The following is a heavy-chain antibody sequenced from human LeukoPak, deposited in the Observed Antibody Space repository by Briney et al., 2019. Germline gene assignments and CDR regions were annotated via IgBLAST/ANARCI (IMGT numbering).Heavy chain of an antibody. CDR2: INSDGSST. CDR1: GFTFSSYW. J-gene: IGHJ6*04. Sequence: GGSLRLSCAASGFTFSSYWMRWVRQAPGKGLVWVSRINSDGSSTSYADSVKGRFTISRDNAKNTLYLQMNSLRAEDTAVYYCAEPGITMIGGVWGKGTTVTISS. D-gene: IGHD3-10*02. CDR3: AEPGITMIGGV. V-gene: IGHV3-74*01.